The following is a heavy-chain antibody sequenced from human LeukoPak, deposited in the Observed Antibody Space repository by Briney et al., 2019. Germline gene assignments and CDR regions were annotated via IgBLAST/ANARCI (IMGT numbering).Heavy chain of an antibody. CDR3: AKAVGAHFDY. CDR1: GFTFSRYA. CDR2: ISGSGGST. J-gene: IGHJ4*02. Sequence: GGSLRLSCTASGFTFSRYAMSWVRQAPGKGLEWVSAISGSGGSTYYADSVKGRFTISRDNSKNTLYLQMNSLRAEDTAVYYCAKAVGAHFDYWGQGTLVTVSS. D-gene: IGHD1-26*01. V-gene: IGHV3-23*01.